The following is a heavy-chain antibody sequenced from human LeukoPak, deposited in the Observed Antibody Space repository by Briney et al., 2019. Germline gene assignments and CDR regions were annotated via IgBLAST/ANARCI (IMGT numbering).Heavy chain of an antibody. Sequence: ASVKVSCKASGYTFTSYGISWVQQAPGQGLEWMGWISAYNGNTKYAQKLQGRVTMTTDTSTSTAYMELRSLRSDDTAVYYCARESCSGGSCYPGGVWGQGTLVTVSS. CDR3: ARESCSGGSCYPGGV. J-gene: IGHJ4*02. D-gene: IGHD2-15*01. CDR2: ISAYNGNT. V-gene: IGHV1-18*01. CDR1: GYTFTSYG.